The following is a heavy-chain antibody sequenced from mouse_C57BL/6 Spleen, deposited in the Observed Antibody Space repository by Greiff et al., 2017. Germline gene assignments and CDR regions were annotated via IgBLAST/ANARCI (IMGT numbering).Heavy chain of an antibody. V-gene: IGHV3-6*01. J-gene: IGHJ4*01. CDR1: AYFIPSGYY. Sequence: EVKLMESGPGFVKPSQALSLTCSVPAYFIPSGYYWNWIRQFPGNKLEWMGYISYDGSNNSNPSLLNRSSITRDTAKNQFFLKSNSVTTEDTATYYFARWLLQAMDYWGQGTSVTVCS. D-gene: IGHD2-3*01. CDR3: ARWLLQAMDY. CDR2: ISYDGSN.